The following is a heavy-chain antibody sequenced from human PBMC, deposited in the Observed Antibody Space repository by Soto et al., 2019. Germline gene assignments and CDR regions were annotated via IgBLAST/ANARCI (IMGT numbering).Heavy chain of an antibody. D-gene: IGHD2-2*01. Sequence: GGSLRLSCAASGFTFSSYAMHWVRQAPGKGLEWVAVISYDGSNKYYADSVKGRFTISRDNSKNTLYLQMNSLRAEDTAVYYCARDLVVVVPAYYYYGMDVWGQGTTVTVS. CDR3: ARDLVVVVPAYYYYGMDV. CDR1: GFTFSSYA. J-gene: IGHJ6*02. CDR2: ISYDGSNK. V-gene: IGHV3-30-3*01.